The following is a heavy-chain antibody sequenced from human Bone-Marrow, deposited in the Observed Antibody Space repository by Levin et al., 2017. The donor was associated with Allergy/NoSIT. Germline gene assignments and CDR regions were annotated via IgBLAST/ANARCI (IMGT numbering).Heavy chain of an antibody. CDR2: FDSSYNI. J-gene: IGHJ5*02. CDR3: TRWDGYADA. Sequence: GESLKISCEASGFIISDISMNWVRQAPGKGLEWVSGFDSSYNIYYRQSVKGRFTVSRDTSKNMVYLQMNSLRVEDSAVYFCTRWDGYADALGRGTLVTVSA. D-gene: IGHD5-18*01. V-gene: IGHV3-53*01. CDR1: GFIISDIS.